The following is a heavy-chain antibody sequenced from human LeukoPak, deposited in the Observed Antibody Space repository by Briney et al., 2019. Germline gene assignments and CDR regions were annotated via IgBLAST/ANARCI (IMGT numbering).Heavy chain of an antibody. Sequence: GGSLRLSCAASGFTFSSYAMSWVRQAPGKGLEWVSAISGSGGSTYYADSVKGRFTISRDNSKNTLYLQMNSLRAEDTAVYYCAKDSRRTVVVPAASNDWGQGTLVTVSS. J-gene: IGHJ4*02. CDR2: ISGSGGST. D-gene: IGHD2-2*01. V-gene: IGHV3-23*01. CDR1: GFTFSSYA. CDR3: AKDSRRTVVVPAASND.